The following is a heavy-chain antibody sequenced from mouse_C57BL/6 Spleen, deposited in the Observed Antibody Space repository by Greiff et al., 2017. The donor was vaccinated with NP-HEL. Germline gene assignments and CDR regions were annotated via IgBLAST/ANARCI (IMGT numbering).Heavy chain of an antibody. CDR1: GYAFSSSW. CDR3: ARNWDEFAY. Sequence: QVHVKQSGPELVKPGASVKISCKASGYAFSSSWMNWVKQRPGKGLEWIGRIYPGDGDTNYNGKFKGKATLTADKSSSTAYMQLSSLTSEDSAVYFCARNWDEFAYWGQGTLVTVSA. D-gene: IGHD4-1*01. V-gene: IGHV1-82*01. J-gene: IGHJ3*01. CDR2: IYPGDGDT.